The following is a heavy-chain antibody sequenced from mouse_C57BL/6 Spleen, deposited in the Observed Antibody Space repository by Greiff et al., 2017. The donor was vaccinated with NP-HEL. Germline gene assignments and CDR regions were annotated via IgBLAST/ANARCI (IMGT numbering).Heavy chain of an antibody. Sequence: EVKVVESGGGLVKPGGSLKLSCAASGFTFSDYGMHWVRQAPEKGLEWVAYISSGSSTIYYADTVKGRFTISRDNAKNTLFLQMTSLRSEDTAMYYCAREELEAYWGQGTLVTVSA. V-gene: IGHV5-17*01. CDR2: ISSGSSTI. J-gene: IGHJ3*01. CDR1: GFTFSDYG. CDR3: AREELEAY. D-gene: IGHD4-1*01.